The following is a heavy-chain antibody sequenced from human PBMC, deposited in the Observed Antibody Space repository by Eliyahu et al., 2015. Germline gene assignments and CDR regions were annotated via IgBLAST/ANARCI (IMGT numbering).Heavy chain of an antibody. CDR2: IFHSGDT. V-gene: IGHV4-4*02. J-gene: IGHJ4*02. CDR3: ARDLFYDFWSGFDY. D-gene: IGHD3-3*01. Sequence: QVLLQESGPGLVKPSGTLSLTCAVSGASINSTNWWSWVRQSPGKGLEWIGEIFHSGDTRYNPSLKSRATISVDKSKNQLSLSLTSVTAADTAVYYCARDLFYDFWSGFDYWGQGTPVTVSS. CDR1: GASINSTNW.